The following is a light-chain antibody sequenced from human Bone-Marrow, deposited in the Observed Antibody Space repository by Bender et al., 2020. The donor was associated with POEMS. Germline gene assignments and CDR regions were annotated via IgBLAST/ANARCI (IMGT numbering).Light chain of an antibody. CDR1: SSDVGSYNL. V-gene: IGLV2-14*02. CDR3: SSYAGSNKLV. Sequence: QSALTQPASVSGSPGQSITISCIGTSSDVGSYNLVTWYQHYPGKAPKLMIYEVSKRPSGVSNRFSGSKSGNTASLTISGLQAEDEADYYCSSYAGSNKLVFGGGTKLTVL. J-gene: IGLJ2*01. CDR2: EVS.